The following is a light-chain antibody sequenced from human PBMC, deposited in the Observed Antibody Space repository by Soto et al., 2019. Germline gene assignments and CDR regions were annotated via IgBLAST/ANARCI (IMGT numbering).Light chain of an antibody. CDR3: QQYNNWPPLT. CDR1: QSVSSN. CDR2: GAS. V-gene: IGKV3D-15*01. Sequence: EIVMTQSPATLSVSPGERATLSCRASQSVSSNLVWYQQKPGQAPRLLIYGASIRATGITARFSGSGSGTEFTLTISSLQSEDFAVYYCQQYNNWPPLTFGGGTKVEIK. J-gene: IGKJ4*01.